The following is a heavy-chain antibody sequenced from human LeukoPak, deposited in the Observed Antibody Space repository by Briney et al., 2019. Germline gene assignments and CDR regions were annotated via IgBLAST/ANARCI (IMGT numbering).Heavy chain of an antibody. V-gene: IGHV3-21*01. Sequence: PGGSLRLSCAASGFTFSSYSMNWVRQAPGKGLEWVSSISSSSSYIYYADSVKGRFTISRDNAKNSLYLQMNSLRAEDTAVYYCARSVVVVAEYYYYGMDVWGQGTTVTVSS. CDR2: ISSSSSYI. J-gene: IGHJ6*02. CDR1: GFTFSSYS. D-gene: IGHD2-15*01. CDR3: ARSVVVVAEYYYYGMDV.